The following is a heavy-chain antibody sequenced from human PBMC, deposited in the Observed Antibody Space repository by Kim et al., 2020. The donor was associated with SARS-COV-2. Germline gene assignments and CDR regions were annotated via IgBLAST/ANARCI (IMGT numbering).Heavy chain of an antibody. V-gene: IGHV3-15*01. J-gene: IGHJ5*02. CDR3: TTGRSAAGISWFDP. D-gene: IGHD6-13*01. Sequence: DAPVKGRCTISRDDSKNTLYLQMNSLKTEDTAVYYCTTGRSAAGISWFDPWGQGTLVTVSS.